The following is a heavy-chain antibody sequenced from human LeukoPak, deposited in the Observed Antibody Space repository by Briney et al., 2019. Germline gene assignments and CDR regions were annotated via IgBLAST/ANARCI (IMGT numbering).Heavy chain of an antibody. Sequence: GGSLRLSCAASGFTFSHYWMSWVRQAPGKGLEWVANIKPDGSDKYYVDSVKGRFTISRDNAKNTLYLQMDSLRAEDTAVYYCAREDVWAFDMWGQGTMVTVSS. V-gene: IGHV3-7*01. J-gene: IGHJ3*02. CDR2: IKPDGSDK. D-gene: IGHD2-21*01. CDR1: GFTFSHYW. CDR3: AREDVWAFDM.